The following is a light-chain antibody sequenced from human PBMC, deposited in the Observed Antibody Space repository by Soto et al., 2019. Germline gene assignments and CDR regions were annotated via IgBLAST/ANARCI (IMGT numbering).Light chain of an antibody. CDR2: GAS. CDR1: QSVRSNF. CDR3: QRYDSFRT. V-gene: IGKV3-20*01. J-gene: IGKJ1*01. Sequence: EIVLTQSPGTLSLSPGERATLSCRASQSVRSNFLAWYQQKPGQAPRLLIYGASNRATGIPDRFSGSGSGTDFTLIITRLEPEDFAMYYCQRYDSFRTFGQGTKVEI.